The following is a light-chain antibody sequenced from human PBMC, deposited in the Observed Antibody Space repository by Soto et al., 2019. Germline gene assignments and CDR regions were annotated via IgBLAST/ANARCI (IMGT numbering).Light chain of an antibody. CDR3: QQTDSTPQT. CDR1: QSIRNY. J-gene: IGKJ1*01. CDR2: AAS. Sequence: DIQMTQPPSSLSASVGARVTISCRASQSIRNYVSWYQQKPGTAPKLLIRAASTLQSVVPSRFSGRGSGTDFTLTISSLHIEDFATYSCQQTDSTPQTFGQGTNVEI. V-gene: IGKV1-39*01.